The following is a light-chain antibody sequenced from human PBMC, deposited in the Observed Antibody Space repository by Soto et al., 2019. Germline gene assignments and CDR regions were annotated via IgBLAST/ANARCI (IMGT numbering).Light chain of an antibody. CDR2: EVS. Sequence: QSALTQPASVSGSPGQSITISCTGTSSDVGGYNYVSWYQHHPGKAPKPMIYEVSNRPSGFSNRFSGSKSGNTASLTISGLQAEDEADYCCSSYAGSSTHYVFGTGTKLTVL. CDR3: SSYAGSSTHYV. J-gene: IGLJ1*01. V-gene: IGLV2-14*01. CDR1: SSDVGGYNY.